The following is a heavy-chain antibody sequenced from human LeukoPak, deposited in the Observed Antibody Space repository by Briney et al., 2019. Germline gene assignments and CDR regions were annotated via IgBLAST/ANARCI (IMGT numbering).Heavy chain of an antibody. CDR1: GYTFTSYD. Sequence: GASVKVSCKASGYTFTSYDISWVRQAPGQGLEWMGWISAYNGNTNYAQKLQGRVTMTTDTSTSTAYMELRSLRSDDTAVYYCARIPGRLRADYYYYYMDVWGKGTTVTVSS. D-gene: IGHD5-12*01. V-gene: IGHV1-18*01. J-gene: IGHJ6*03. CDR2: ISAYNGNT. CDR3: ARIPGRLRADYYYYYMDV.